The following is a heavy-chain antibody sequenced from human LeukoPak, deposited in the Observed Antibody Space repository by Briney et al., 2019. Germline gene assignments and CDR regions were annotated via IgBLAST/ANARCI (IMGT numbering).Heavy chain of an antibody. D-gene: IGHD3-3*01. CDR2: INHSGST. V-gene: IGHV4-34*01. CDR3: ARAAIFGVVITGGHWFDP. Sequence: PSETLSLTCAVYGGSFSGYYWSWIRQPPGKGLEWIGEINHSGSTNYNPSLKSRVTISVDTSKNQFSLKLSSVTAADTAVYYCARAAIFGVVITGGHWFDPWGQGTLVTVSS. J-gene: IGHJ5*02. CDR1: GGSFSGYY.